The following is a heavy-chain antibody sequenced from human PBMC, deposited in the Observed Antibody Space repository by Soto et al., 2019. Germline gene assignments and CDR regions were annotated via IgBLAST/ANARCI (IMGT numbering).Heavy chain of an antibody. J-gene: IGHJ2*01. V-gene: IGHV4-4*07. CDR3: ARDFVVNTALDYWYFDL. Sequence: QVQLQESGPGPVKASETLSLTCTLSGGSTSGNYWSRIRQPAGKGLEWIGRIYSRGRTHYNPSLTTRVTMSVSTNHFSLKLHSVTAAAPAVYYCARDFVVNTALDYWYFDLWGRGTLVTVSS. CDR2: IYSRGRT. CDR1: GGSTSGNY. D-gene: IGHD5-18*01.